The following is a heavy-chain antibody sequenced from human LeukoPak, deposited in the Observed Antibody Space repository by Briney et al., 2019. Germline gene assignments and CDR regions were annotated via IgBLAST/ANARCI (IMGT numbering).Heavy chain of an antibody. Sequence: PGGSLRLSCAASGFTFSDYYMSWIRQAPGKGLEWVSYISSSGSTIYYADSVKGRFTVSRDNAKNSLYLQMNSLRAEDTAVYYCARDAGVSTAIPLYYFDYWGQGTLVTVSS. J-gene: IGHJ4*02. CDR2: ISSSGSTI. CDR3: ARDAGVSTAIPLYYFDY. V-gene: IGHV3-11*01. CDR1: GFTFSDYY. D-gene: IGHD2-21*02.